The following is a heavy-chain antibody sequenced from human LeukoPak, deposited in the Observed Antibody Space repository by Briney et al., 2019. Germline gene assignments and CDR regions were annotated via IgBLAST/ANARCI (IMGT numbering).Heavy chain of an antibody. CDR3: ARGNDYSNYFGVPHLDC. D-gene: IGHD4-11*01. Sequence: SETLSLTCTVSGGSISSGVYSWSWIRQPAGKGLEWIGRIYISRSTNYNPSLKSRVTISVDTSKNQFSLKLSSVTAADTAVYYCARGNDYSNYFGVPHLDCWGQGTLVTVSS. CDR2: IYISRST. V-gene: IGHV4-61*02. J-gene: IGHJ4*02. CDR1: GGSISSGVYS.